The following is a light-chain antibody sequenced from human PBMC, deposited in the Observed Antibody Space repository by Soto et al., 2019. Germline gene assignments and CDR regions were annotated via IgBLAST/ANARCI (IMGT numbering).Light chain of an antibody. J-gene: IGLJ2*01. CDR2: DVS. CDR1: SSDVGGYNY. CDR3: SSYKSSSTL. Sequence: QSALTQPASVSGSPGQSITISCTGTSSDVGGYNYVSWYQQHPGKAPKLMIYDVSNRPSGVSNRFSGSKSGNTASLTISGLQAEDEADYYCSSYKSSSTLFGGGTMLTVL. V-gene: IGLV2-14*01.